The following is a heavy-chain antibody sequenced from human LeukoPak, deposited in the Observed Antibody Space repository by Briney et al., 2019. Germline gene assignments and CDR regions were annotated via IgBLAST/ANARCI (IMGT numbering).Heavy chain of an antibody. CDR2: IDNDGSST. D-gene: IGHD6-6*01. Sequence: PGGSLRLSCAASGFTFSGYWMLWARQAPGKGPVWVSRIDNDGSSTTYADSVKGRFTISRDNAKNTLYLRMSSLRGEDTAVYYCARAAYMSSPDYRGQGTLVTVSS. CDR3: ARAAYMSSPDY. CDR1: GFTFSGYW. V-gene: IGHV3-74*01. J-gene: IGHJ4*02.